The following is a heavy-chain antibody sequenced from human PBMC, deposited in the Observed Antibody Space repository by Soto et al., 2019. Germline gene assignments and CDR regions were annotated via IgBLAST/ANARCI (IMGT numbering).Heavy chain of an antibody. CDR1: GYTFTHYY. CDR2: INPARGTT. Sequence: QVQLVQSGAEVKKPGASVKVSCSTSGYTFTHYYIHWVRQAPGQGLEWLAIINPARGTTNYAQDFQGRVTLAMDTSTITVYMELSGLRAEETAIFYCARDLAAGDHWGQGTLVTVSS. CDR3: ARDLAAGDH. V-gene: IGHV1-46*01. J-gene: IGHJ4*02. D-gene: IGHD6-13*01.